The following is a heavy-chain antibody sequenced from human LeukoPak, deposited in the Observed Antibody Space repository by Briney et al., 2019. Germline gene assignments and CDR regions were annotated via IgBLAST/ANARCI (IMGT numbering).Heavy chain of an antibody. CDR3: ARQDISGATGTFDI. D-gene: IGHD1-20*01. Sequence: PGRSLRLSCAASGFTFSSYAMHWVRQAPGKGLEWVAVISYDGSNKYYADSVKGRFTISRDNSKNTLYLQMNSLRAEDTAVYYCARQDISGATGTFDIWGQGTMVTVS. CDR1: GFTFSSYA. J-gene: IGHJ3*02. V-gene: IGHV3-30-3*01. CDR2: ISYDGSNK.